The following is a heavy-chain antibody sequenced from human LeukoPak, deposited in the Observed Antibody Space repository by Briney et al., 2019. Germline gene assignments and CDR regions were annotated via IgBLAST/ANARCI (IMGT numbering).Heavy chain of an antibody. V-gene: IGHV3-30*18. D-gene: IGHD6-19*01. CDR2: ISFDGSTT. CDR3: AKSREQWLVICPDY. J-gene: IGHJ4*02. Sequence: PGRCLRPSLSPVAFTVGSYGIHWVRQAPGKGPEWGVVISFDGSTTYSARPVKRRFTISRDNPKSTLYLQMNSLRAEDTAVYYCAKSREQWLVICPDYWGQGTLVTVSS. CDR1: AFTVGSYG.